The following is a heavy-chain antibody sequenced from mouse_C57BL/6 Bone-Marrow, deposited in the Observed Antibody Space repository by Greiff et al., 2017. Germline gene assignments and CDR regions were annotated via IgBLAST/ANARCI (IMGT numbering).Heavy chain of an antibody. D-gene: IGHD1-1*01. V-gene: IGHV1-55*01. J-gene: IGHJ1*03. Sequence: VQLQQPGAELVKPGASVKMSCKASCYTFPSYWITWVKQRPGHGLEWIGDIYPGSGSTNYTEQFQSKATLTVDTSSSTAYMQLSRLTSEDSEVYYCEKEGSAVVVAHCDVWGTGTTGTVSS. CDR1: CYTFPSYW. CDR2: IYPGSGST. CDR3: EKEGSAVVVAHCDV.